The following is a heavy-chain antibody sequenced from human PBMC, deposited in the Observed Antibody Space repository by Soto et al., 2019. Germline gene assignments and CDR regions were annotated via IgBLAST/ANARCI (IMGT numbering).Heavy chain of an antibody. CDR2: IYYSGST. CDR1: GGSISSSSYY. J-gene: IGHJ3*02. V-gene: IGHV4-39*01. CDR3: ARHKETSRPGIAVAGVAFDI. D-gene: IGHD6-19*01. Sequence: QLQLQESGPGLVKPSETLSLTCTVSGGSISSSSYYWGWIRQPPGKGLEWIGSIYYSGSTYYNPSLKSRVTISVDTSKNQFSLKLSSVTAADTAVYYCARHKETSRPGIAVAGVAFDIWGQGTMATVSS.